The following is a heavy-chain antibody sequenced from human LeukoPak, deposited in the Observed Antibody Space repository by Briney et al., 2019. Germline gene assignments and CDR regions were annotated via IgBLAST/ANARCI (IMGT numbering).Heavy chain of an antibody. D-gene: IGHD6-13*01. CDR2: IYHSGIT. Sequence: SQTLSLTCAVSGGSISSGGYSWSWIRQPPGKGLEWIGSIYHSGITYYNPSLKSRVTISVDTSKNQFSLELSSVTAADTAVYYCARGYSSSWYVFEYWGQGTLVTVSS. J-gene: IGHJ4*02. CDR1: GGSISSGGYS. V-gene: IGHV4-30-2*03. CDR3: ARGYSSSWYVFEY.